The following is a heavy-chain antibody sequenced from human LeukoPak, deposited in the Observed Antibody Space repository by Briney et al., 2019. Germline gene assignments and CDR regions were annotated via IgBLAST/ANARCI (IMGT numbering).Heavy chain of an antibody. CDR1: GGSISSYY. CDR2: IYTSGST. Sequence: SETLSLTCTVSGGSISSYYWSWIRQPAGKGLEWIGRIYTSGSTNYNPSLKNRVTMSVDTSKNQFSLKLSSVTAADTAVYYCARDRLLPNYYYYGMDVWGQGTTVTVSS. CDR3: ARDRLLPNYYYYGMDV. D-gene: IGHD2-15*01. J-gene: IGHJ6*02. V-gene: IGHV4-4*07.